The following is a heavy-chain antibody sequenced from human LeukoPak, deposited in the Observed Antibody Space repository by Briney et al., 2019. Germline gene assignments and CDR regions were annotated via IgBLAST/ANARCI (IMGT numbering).Heavy chain of an antibody. J-gene: IGHJ4*02. D-gene: IGHD6-19*01. CDR2: ISSSSSTI. CDR3: ARDSSGWYGHY. Sequence: GSLRLSCAASGFTFSSYSMNWVRQAPGKGLEWVSYISSSSSTIYYADSVKGRFTISRDNAKNSLYLQMNSLRAEDTAVYYCARDSSGWYGHYWGQGTLVTVSS. V-gene: IGHV3-48*01. CDR1: GFTFSSYS.